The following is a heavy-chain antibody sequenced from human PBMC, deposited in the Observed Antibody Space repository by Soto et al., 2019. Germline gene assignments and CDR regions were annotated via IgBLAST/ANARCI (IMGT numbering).Heavy chain of an antibody. CDR2: IYYSGST. J-gene: IGHJ6*02. CDR3: ARYGGIAASYYYYGMDV. Sequence: PSETLSLTCTVSGGSISSGGYYWSWIRQHPGKGLEWIGYIYYSGSTYYNPSLKSRVTISVDTSKNQFSLKLSSVTAADTAVYYCARYGGIAASYYYYGMDVWAQGTTVTVSS. D-gene: IGHD6-13*01. V-gene: IGHV4-31*03. CDR1: GGSISSGGYY.